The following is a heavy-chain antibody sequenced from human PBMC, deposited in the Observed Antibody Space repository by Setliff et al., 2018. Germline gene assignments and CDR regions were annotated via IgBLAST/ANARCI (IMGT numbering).Heavy chain of an antibody. J-gene: IGHJ4*02. Sequence: SETLSLTCAVSGYSISSGYYWGWIRQPPGKGLEWIGSIYHSGSTYYNPSLKSRVTISVDTSKNQFSLKLSSVAAADTAVYYCARQSHYYDSSGLDYWGQGTLVTVSS. D-gene: IGHD3-22*01. CDR3: ARQSHYYDSSGLDY. V-gene: IGHV4-38-2*01. CDR2: IYHSGST. CDR1: GYSISSGYY.